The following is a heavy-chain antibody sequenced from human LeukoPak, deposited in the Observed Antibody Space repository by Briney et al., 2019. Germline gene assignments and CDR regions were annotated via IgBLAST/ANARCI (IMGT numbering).Heavy chain of an antibody. V-gene: IGHV1-2*02. CDR1: GYTFTAYY. Sequence: ASVKVSCKASGYTFTAYYIHWVRQAPGQGLEWMGWISPNSGGTDYAQKFKGRVTMTRDTSISTTYVELSSLTSDDTAVYYCAIQPWGSGNNWYFDLWGRGTLVAVSS. D-gene: IGHD7-27*01. CDR2: ISPNSGGT. J-gene: IGHJ2*01. CDR3: AIQPWGSGNNWYFDL.